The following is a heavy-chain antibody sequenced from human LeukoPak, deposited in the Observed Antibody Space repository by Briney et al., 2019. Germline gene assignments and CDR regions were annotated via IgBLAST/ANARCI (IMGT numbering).Heavy chain of an antibody. CDR2: INPNSGAT. J-gene: IGHJ4*02. CDR1: GYTLTDYY. Sequence: ASVKVSCKASGYTLTDYYMHWVRQAPGQGLEWMGWINPNSGATNYAQKFQGRVTMTRDTSISTAYMELSSLRSDDTAVYYCARDRFPVTTVTTLGFVWGQGTLVTASS. D-gene: IGHD4-17*01. V-gene: IGHV1-2*02. CDR3: ARDRFPVTTVTTLGFV.